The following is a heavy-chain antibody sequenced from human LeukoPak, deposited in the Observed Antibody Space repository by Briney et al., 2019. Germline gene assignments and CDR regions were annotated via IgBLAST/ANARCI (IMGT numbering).Heavy chain of an antibody. V-gene: IGHV3-30*04. CDR1: GFTFSSYA. D-gene: IGHD6-13*01. CDR2: ISYDGSNK. J-gene: IGHJ4*02. Sequence: GGSLRLSCGASGFTFSSYAMSWVHQAPGKGLEWVAVISYDGSNKYYADSVKGRFTISRDNSKNTLYLQMNSLRAEDTAVYYCARAYYVGSSSNFDYWGQGTLVTVSS. CDR3: ARAYYVGSSSNFDY.